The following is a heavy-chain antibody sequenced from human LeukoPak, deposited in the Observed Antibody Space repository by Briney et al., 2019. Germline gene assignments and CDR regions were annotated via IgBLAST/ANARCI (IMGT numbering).Heavy chain of an antibody. Sequence: ASVKVSCKASGYTFSGYYMHWVRQAPGQGLEWMAWIYPNSGGTKYAQKFQGRVTVTRDTSISTAYMQLSRPKSDDTAVYYCATGRGYSYGFDSWGQGTLVTVSS. CDR1: GYTFSGYY. CDR3: ATGRGYSYGFDS. J-gene: IGHJ4*02. V-gene: IGHV1-2*02. CDR2: IYPNSGGT. D-gene: IGHD5-18*01.